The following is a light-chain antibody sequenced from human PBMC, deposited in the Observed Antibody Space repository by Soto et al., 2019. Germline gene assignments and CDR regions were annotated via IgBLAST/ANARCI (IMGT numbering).Light chain of an antibody. Sequence: QSALTQPASVSGSPGQSITISCTGTSSDVGGYNYVSWYQQHPGKAPKLMIFEVSSRPSGVSNRFSGSKSGNTASLTISGLQAEDEANYFCTSYTSGSPYVFGTGTKVTVL. CDR2: EVS. V-gene: IGLV2-14*01. CDR1: SSDVGGYNY. CDR3: TSYTSGSPYV. J-gene: IGLJ1*01.